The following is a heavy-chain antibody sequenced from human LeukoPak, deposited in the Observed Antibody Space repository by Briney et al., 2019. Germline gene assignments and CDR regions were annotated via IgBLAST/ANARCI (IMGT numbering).Heavy chain of an antibody. CDR2: ISSSSSYI. CDR1: RFPFSSYT. CDR3: ARGLYASGTYYNFFDH. Sequence: GGSLRLSCAASRFPFSSYTMNWVRQAPGKGLEWVSSISSSSSYIYYADSVKGRFIISTDNSKNTLYLQMNTLRAEDTAVYYCARGLYASGTYYNFFDHWAQGTLVTVSS. J-gene: IGHJ4*02. V-gene: IGHV3-21*01. D-gene: IGHD3-10*01.